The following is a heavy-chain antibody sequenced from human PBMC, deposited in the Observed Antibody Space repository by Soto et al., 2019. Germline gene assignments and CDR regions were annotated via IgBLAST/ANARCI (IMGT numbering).Heavy chain of an antibody. CDR1: GYSFTSYW. D-gene: IGHD2-15*01. V-gene: IGHV5-51*01. CDR2: IYPGDYDT. Sequence: GESLKISCKGSGYSFTSYWIGWVRQMPGKGLEWMGVIYPGDYDTRYSPSFQGQVTISADKSISTTFLYWSSLEASDTAIYFCARHVDCVGGTCSLDYWGQGTPVTVSS. CDR3: ARHVDCVGGTCSLDY. J-gene: IGHJ4*02.